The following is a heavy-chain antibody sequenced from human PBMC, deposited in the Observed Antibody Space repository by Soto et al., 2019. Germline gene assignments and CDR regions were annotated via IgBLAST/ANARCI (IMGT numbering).Heavy chain of an antibody. D-gene: IGHD5-18*01. V-gene: IGHV1-69*08. CDR2: IIPILGIA. J-gene: IGHJ4*02. CDR1: GGTFSSYT. CDR3: ARDEMVTTKNQFDY. Sequence: QVQLVQSGAEVKKPGSSVKVSCKASGGTFSSYTISWVRQAPGQGLEWMGRIIPILGIANYAQKFQGRVTITADKSTSTAYMELSSLRSEDTAVYYCARDEMVTTKNQFDYWGQGTLVTVSS.